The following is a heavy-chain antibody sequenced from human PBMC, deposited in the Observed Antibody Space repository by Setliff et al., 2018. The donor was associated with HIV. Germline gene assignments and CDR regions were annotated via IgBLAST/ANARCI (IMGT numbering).Heavy chain of an antibody. CDR2: IYISGST. V-gene: IGHV4-4*07. Sequence: SETLSLTCTVSGASITSHYWSWIRQPAGKGLELIGRIYISGSTNYNPSLKNRVTISVDTSKKQFSLKLSSVTAADPAVYHCARGSRNYYGSGALDYWGQGTLVTVSS. CDR3: ARGSRNYYGSGALDY. D-gene: IGHD3-10*01. CDR1: GASITSHY. J-gene: IGHJ4*02.